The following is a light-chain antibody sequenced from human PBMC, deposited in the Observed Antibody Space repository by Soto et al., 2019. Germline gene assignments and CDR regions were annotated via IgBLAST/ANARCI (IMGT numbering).Light chain of an antibody. CDR1: QSISSY. CDR3: QQSHSTPALT. CDR2: AAS. J-gene: IGKJ4*01. Sequence: DIQMTQSPSSLSASVRDRVTITCRASQSISSYLNWYQQKPGKAPKLLIYAASSLQSGVPSRFSGSGSGTDFTLTISSLQPEDFATYYCQQSHSTPALTFGGGTKVEIK. V-gene: IGKV1-39*01.